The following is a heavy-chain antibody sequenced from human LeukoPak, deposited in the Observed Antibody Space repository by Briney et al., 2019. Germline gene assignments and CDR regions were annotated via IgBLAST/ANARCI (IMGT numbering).Heavy chain of an antibody. D-gene: IGHD4-23*01. V-gene: IGHV1-46*01. CDR1: GYTFTSYY. J-gene: IGHJ4*02. Sequence: ASAKVSCKASGYTFTSYYMHWVRQAPGQGLEWMGIINPSGGSTSYAQKFQGRVTMTRDTSTSTVYMELSSLRSEDTAVYYCARNMIGNGGNSEGGSYYFDYWGQGTLVTVSS. CDR2: INPSGGST. CDR3: ARNMIGNGGNSEGGSYYFDY.